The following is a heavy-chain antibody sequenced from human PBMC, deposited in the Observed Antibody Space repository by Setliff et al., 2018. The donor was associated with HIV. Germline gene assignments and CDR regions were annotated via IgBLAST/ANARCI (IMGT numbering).Heavy chain of an antibody. CDR1: GYSIRDNFF. J-gene: IGHJ6*03. CDR2: IFYTGTT. V-gene: IGHV4-38-2*01. D-gene: IGHD7-27*01. Sequence: SETLSLTCAVSGYSIRDNFFWGWVRQPPGKGLEWIGSIFYTGTTYYNPSLKSRVSMSVDTSKNQFYLHLSSVTAADTAVYYCARVSPLTHYYYMDMWGKGTTVTVSS. CDR3: ARVSPLTHYYYMDM.